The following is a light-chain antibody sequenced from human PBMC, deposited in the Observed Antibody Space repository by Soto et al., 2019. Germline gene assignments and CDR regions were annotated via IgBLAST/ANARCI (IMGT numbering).Light chain of an antibody. V-gene: IGKV1-9*01. Sequence: IQLTQSPSSLSASVGDRVTITCRASQGISSYLAWYQQKPGKAPKLLIYAASTLQSGVPSRFSGSGSGTDFTLTISSLQPEDFATYYCQQSYSTPPITFGPGTKVDIK. CDR2: AAS. CDR1: QGISSY. CDR3: QQSYSTPPIT. J-gene: IGKJ3*01.